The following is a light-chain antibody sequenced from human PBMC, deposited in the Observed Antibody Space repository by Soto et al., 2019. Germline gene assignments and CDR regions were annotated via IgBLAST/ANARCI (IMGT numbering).Light chain of an antibody. CDR3: QQYKSYST. Sequence: DIQMTQAPSTLSASVGDRVTIPSRDSESMSNCFAWYQQKPGKAPKLLIDDAATLESGVPSRFSGGGSGTEFTLTINNLQPDDLASYICQQYKSYSTFGRGTKVDIK. V-gene: IGKV1-5*01. CDR2: DAA. CDR1: ESMSNC. J-gene: IGKJ1*01.